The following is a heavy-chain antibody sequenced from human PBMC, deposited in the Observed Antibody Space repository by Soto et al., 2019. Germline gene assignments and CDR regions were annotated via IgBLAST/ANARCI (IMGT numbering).Heavy chain of an antibody. Sequence: PGGSLRLSCAASGFTFDDYAMHWVRQAPGKGLEWVSGISWNSGSIGYADSVKGRFTISRDNAKNSLYLQMNSLRPEDTALYYCARFMVRGGVYYYGMDVWGQGTTVTVSS. CDR2: ISWNSGSI. V-gene: IGHV3-9*01. D-gene: IGHD3-10*01. CDR3: ARFMVRGGVYYYGMDV. CDR1: GFTFDDYA. J-gene: IGHJ6*02.